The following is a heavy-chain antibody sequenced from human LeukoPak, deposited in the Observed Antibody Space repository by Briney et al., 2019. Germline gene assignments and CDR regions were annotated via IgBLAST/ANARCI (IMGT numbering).Heavy chain of an antibody. J-gene: IGHJ6*02. Sequence: ASVKVSCKASGYTFTGYYMNWVRQAPGQGLEWMGWINPNTGDINYAQKFQGRVTMTRDTSISTAYMELTILRSNDTAVYYCVSGSYGVSANGMDVWGQGTMVTVPS. CDR1: GYTFTGYY. CDR2: INPNTGDI. CDR3: VSGSYGVSANGMDV. D-gene: IGHD1-1*01. V-gene: IGHV1-2*02.